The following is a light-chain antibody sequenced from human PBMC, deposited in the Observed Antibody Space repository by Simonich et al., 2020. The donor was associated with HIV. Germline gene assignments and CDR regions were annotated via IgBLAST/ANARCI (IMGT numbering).Light chain of an antibody. CDR1: QSVSNN. J-gene: IGKJ2*01. CDR2: GAS. V-gene: IGKV3-15*01. Sequence: EVVMTQSPATLSVSPGERATLSCRASQSVSNNLAWYQKKPGQAPRLLIYGASTRATGIPARFSGTGSGTEFTLTISSVQSEDFVVYYCQQYNNWPLFFGQGTKLEIK. CDR3: QQYNNWPLF.